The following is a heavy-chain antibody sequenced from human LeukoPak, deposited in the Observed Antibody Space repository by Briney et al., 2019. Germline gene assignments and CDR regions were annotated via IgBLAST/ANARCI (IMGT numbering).Heavy chain of an antibody. J-gene: IGHJ4*02. Sequence: ASVKVSCKVSGYTLTELSMHWVRQAPGKGLEWMGGFDPEDGETIYAQKFQGRVTMTEDTSTDTAYMELSSLRSEDTAVYYCATAKPGDIVVVPAAMPFDHWGQGTLVTVSS. CDR2: FDPEDGET. V-gene: IGHV1-24*01. CDR3: ATAKPGDIVVVPAAMPFDH. CDR1: GYTLTELS. D-gene: IGHD2-2*01.